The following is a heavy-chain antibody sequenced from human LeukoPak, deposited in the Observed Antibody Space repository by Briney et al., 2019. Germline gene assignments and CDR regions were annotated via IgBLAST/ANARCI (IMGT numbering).Heavy chain of an antibody. CDR3: AKGPFPCIATPGCYFDY. Sequence: GGSLRLSCAASGFPFSSHDMSWVRQGPGWGLEWVAVISYDGSKKYVDSVKGRFTISRDNSKNTLYLQMNSLRAEDTAVYYCAKGPFPCIATPGCYFDYWGQGTLVTVSS. D-gene: IGHD6-13*01. J-gene: IGHJ4*02. CDR2: ISYDGSKK. CDR1: GFPFSSHD. V-gene: IGHV3-30*18.